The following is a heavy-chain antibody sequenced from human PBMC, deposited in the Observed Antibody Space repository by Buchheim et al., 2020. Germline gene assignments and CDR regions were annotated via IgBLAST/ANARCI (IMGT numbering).Heavy chain of an antibody. J-gene: IGHJ4*01. V-gene: IGHV4-31*03. D-gene: IGHD4-17*01. CDR1: GDSVSGGAYY. CDR3: ARLLIDYGDYYFDS. Sequence: QVQLQESGPGLVKPSQTLSLTCTVSGDSVSGGAYYWTWIRQHPGQGLEWIGYVHYSGSTYSNPSLKSRVALSIDTSTNQFSLRLNSMTAADTAVYFCARLLIDYGDYYFDSWGHGTL. CDR2: VHYSGST.